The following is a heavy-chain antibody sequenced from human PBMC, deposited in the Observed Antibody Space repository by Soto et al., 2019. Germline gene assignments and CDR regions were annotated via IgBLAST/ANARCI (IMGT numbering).Heavy chain of an antibody. CDR2: INHSGST. J-gene: IGHJ6*02. CDR1: GGSFSGYY. Sequence: ETLSLTCAVYGGSFSGYYWSWIRQPPGKGLEWIGEINHSGSTNYNPSLKSRVAISVDTSKNQFSLKLSSVTAADTAVYYCARGGVTNLYYYYGMDVWGQGTTVTVSS. CDR3: ARGGVTNLYYYYGMDV. D-gene: IGHD4-17*01. V-gene: IGHV4-34*01.